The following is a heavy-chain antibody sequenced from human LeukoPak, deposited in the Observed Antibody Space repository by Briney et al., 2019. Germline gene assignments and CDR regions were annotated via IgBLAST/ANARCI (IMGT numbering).Heavy chain of an antibody. D-gene: IGHD3-3*01. CDR2: IYYSGST. Sequence: SETLSLTCTVSGGSISSSSYYWGWIRQPPGKGLVWIGSIYYSGSTYYNPSLKSRVTISVDTSKNQFSLKLSSVTAADTAVYYCARHKQPERFLEWLSLLYFDYWGQGTLVTVSS. CDR1: GGSISSSSYY. V-gene: IGHV4-39*01. J-gene: IGHJ4*02. CDR3: ARHKQPERFLEWLSLLYFDY.